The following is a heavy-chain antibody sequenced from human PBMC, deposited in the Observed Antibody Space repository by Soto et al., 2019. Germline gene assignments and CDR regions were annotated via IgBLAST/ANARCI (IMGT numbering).Heavy chain of an antibody. CDR3: VKVSTFYDISTGYYTTNSFAP. J-gene: IGHJ5*02. CDR1: GFTFSEYS. V-gene: IGHV3-64D*06. D-gene: IGHD3-9*01. CDR2: ISSDGDIT. Sequence: GGSLRLSCSASGFTFSEYSMHWVRQAPGKGLQYVSTISSDGDITYYADSVKGRFTISRDNSKNTLYLQMNSLRPEDTAVYYCVKVSTFYDISTGYYTTNSFAPWGRETRVTAS.